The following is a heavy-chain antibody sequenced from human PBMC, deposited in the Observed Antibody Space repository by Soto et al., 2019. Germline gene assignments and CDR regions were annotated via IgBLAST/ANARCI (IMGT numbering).Heavy chain of an antibody. J-gene: IGHJ6*03. CDR3: ARHTVPHANYYYYYMDV. CDR1: GYSFTSYW. V-gene: IGHV5-51*01. D-gene: IGHD4-4*01. CDR2: IYPGDSDT. Sequence: PGESLKISCKGSGYSFTSYWIGWVRQMPGKGLEWMGIIYPGDSDTRYSPSFQGQVTTSADKSISTAYLQWSSLKASDTAMYYCARHTVPHANYYYYYMDVWGKGTTVTVSS.